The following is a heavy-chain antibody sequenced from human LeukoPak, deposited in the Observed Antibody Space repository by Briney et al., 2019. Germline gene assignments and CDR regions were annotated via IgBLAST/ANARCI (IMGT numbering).Heavy chain of an antibody. CDR2: MTTSGNTI. CDR3: ARVGGATAVTMYFEY. CDR1: GITFSGYS. J-gene: IGHJ4*02. V-gene: IGHV3-48*02. Sequence: GGSLRLSCVVSGITFSGYSMIWVRQAPGKGLEWLSFMTTSGNTIFYAESVKERFTISRDNAKKTLYLQMNSLRNEDTAVYYCARVGGATAVTMYFEYWGQGTLVTVSS. D-gene: IGHD1-26*01.